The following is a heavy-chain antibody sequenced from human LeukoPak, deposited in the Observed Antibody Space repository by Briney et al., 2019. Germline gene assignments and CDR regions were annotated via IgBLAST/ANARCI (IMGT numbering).Heavy chain of an antibody. V-gene: IGHV3-53*01. D-gene: IGHD6-13*01. CDR3: ARDYVWQQLVNYFDY. Sequence: GGSLRLSCATSGFTFSANYMTWVRQAPGKGLEWVSVIYNDGSTYYADSVKGRFTISRDNSKNTLYLRMNSLRAEDTAVYYCARDYVWQQLVNYFDYWGQGTLVTVSS. J-gene: IGHJ4*02. CDR1: GFTFSANY. CDR2: IYNDGST.